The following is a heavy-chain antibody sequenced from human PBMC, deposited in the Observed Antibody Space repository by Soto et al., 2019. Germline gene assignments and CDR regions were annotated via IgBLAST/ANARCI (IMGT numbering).Heavy chain of an antibody. V-gene: IGHV3-72*01. CDR1: GFTFSDHY. Sequence: PGGSLRLSCAASGFTFSDHYMDWVRQAPGKGLEWVGRTRNKDNSYTTEYAASVKGRFTISRDDSKDSLYLQMNSLKTEDTAVYYCARIEIGMDVWGQGTTVTVSS. CDR3: ARIEIGMDV. J-gene: IGHJ6*02. CDR2: TRNKDNSYTT.